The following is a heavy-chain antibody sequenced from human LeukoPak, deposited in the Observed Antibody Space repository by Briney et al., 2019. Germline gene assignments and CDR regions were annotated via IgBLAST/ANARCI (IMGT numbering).Heavy chain of an antibody. V-gene: IGHV3-74*01. CDR2: ISSDGTTT. CDR1: GFTFSSWW. CDR3: ATDRYSSGDS. D-gene: IGHD6-19*01. Sequence: QPGGSLRLSGAASGFTFSSWWMHWVRQAPGKGLVWVSRISSDGTTTGYADSVKGRFTISRDNAKSTLYLQMNSLRAEDTAVYYCATDRYSSGDSWGQGTLVTVSS. J-gene: IGHJ5*01.